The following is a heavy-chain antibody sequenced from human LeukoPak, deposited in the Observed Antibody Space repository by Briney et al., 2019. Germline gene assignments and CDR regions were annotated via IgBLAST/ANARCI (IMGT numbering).Heavy chain of an antibody. CDR2: IKEDGSEI. V-gene: IGHV3-7*05. J-gene: IGHJ4*02. CDR1: GFTFTSSA. CDR3: ASQFWWAAVVGPALDC. D-gene: IGHD2-21*01. Sequence: GGSLRLSCAASGFTFTSSAMNWVRQAPGKGLEWVANIKEDGSEIYYVDSVKGRFTISRDNAKNSLYLQLSSLRAEDTAVYYCASQFWWAAVVGPALDCWGQGSLVTVSS.